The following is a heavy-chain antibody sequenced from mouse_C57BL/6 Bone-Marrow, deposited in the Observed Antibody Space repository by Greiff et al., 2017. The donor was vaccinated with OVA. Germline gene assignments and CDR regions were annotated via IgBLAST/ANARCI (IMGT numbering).Heavy chain of an antibody. Sequence: EVKVVESGGGLVKPGGSLKLSCAASGFTFSSYAMSWVRQTPEKRLEWVATISDGGSYTYYPDNVKGRFTISRDNAKNNLYLQMSHLKSEDTAMYYCARERRDYYGSSYYFDYWGQGTTLTVSS. D-gene: IGHD1-1*01. CDR3: ARERRDYYGSSYYFDY. CDR2: ISDGGSYT. J-gene: IGHJ2*01. CDR1: GFTFSSYA. V-gene: IGHV5-4*01.